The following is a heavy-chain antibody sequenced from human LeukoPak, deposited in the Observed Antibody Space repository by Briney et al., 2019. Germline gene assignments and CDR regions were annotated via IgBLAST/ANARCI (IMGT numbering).Heavy chain of an antibody. CDR1: GGSIRSSYYY. CDR2: IYDSGST. Sequence: SETLSLTCTVSGGSIRSSYYYWGWIRQPPGKGLEWIGSIYDSGSTNYNPSLKSRVTISVDKSKNQFSLKLSSVTAADTAVYYCARVDDYSNYGAVGYFDYWGQGTLVTVSS. J-gene: IGHJ4*02. CDR3: ARVDDYSNYGAVGYFDY. D-gene: IGHD4-11*01. V-gene: IGHV4-39*07.